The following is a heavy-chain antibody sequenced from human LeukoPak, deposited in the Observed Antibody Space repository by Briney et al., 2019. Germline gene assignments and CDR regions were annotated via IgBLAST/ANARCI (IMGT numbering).Heavy chain of an antibody. D-gene: IGHD3-3*01. J-gene: IGHJ4*02. Sequence: QPGGSLRLSCAAPGFTFSSYGMHWVRQAPGKGLEWVAVISYDGSNKYYADSVKGRFTISRDNSKNTLYLQMNSLRAEDTAVYYCAKAPYVLRFLEWLTHFDYWGQGTLVTVSS. CDR1: GFTFSSYG. V-gene: IGHV3-30*18. CDR2: ISYDGSNK. CDR3: AKAPYVLRFLEWLTHFDY.